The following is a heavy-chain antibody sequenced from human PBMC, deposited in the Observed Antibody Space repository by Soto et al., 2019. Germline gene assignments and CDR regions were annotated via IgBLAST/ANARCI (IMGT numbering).Heavy chain of an antibody. V-gene: IGHV4-34*01. J-gene: IGHJ5*02. D-gene: IGHD2-15*01. CDR1: CGSFSGYY. CDR2: INHSGST. Sequence: PSETVSLTCAVYCGSFSGYYWSCIRQPPWKGLEWIVEINHSGSTRYNPSLKSRVTISVDTSKNPFSPTLSSVTAADTAVYYCARGQRGGCSGGSSYDFDPWGQRTLATVS. CDR3: ARGQRGGCSGGSSYDFDP.